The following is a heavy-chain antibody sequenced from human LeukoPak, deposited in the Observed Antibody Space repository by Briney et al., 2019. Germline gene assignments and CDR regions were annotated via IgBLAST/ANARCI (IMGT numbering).Heavy chain of an antibody. D-gene: IGHD3-22*01. V-gene: IGHV2-70*01. CDR1: GFSLSTSGMC. Sequence: SGPTLVNPTQTLTLTCTFSGFSLSTSGMCVSWIRLPPGKALEWLALIDWDDDKYYSTSLKTRLTISKDTSKNQVVLTMTNMDPVDTATYYCARIPTYDSSGYYDYWGQGTLVTVSS. J-gene: IGHJ4*02. CDR3: ARIPTYDSSGYYDY. CDR2: IDWDDDK.